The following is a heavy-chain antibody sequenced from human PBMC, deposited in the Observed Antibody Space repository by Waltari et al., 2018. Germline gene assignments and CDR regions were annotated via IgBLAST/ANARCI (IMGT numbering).Heavy chain of an antibody. D-gene: IGHD1-1*01. V-gene: IGHV3-7*01. Sequence: EVQLVESGGGLVQPGGSLRLSCAASGFTFSSNWMSWVRQATGKALEWVAHIKQDGSEQYYVNSVKCRFTSSRHNAKNSLYLQMNSLRAEDTAVYYCAQGIQFVFDYWGQGTLVTVSS. J-gene: IGHJ4*02. CDR3: AQGIQFVFDY. CDR2: IKQDGSEQ. CDR1: GFTFSSNW.